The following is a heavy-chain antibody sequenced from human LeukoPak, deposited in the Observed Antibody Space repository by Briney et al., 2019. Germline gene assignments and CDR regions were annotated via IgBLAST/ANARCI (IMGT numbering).Heavy chain of an antibody. Sequence: GGSLRLSCAASGFTFSNYAMSWVRQAPGKGLEWVSAIGVNTYYTDSVKGRFTISRDNSKNTLYLQMNSLRAEDTAVYYCAKGVNHYYYYYMDVWGKGTTVTVSS. CDR2: IGVNT. V-gene: IGHV3-23*01. J-gene: IGHJ6*03. D-gene: IGHD3-22*01. CDR3: AKGVNHYYYYYMDV. CDR1: GFTFSNYA.